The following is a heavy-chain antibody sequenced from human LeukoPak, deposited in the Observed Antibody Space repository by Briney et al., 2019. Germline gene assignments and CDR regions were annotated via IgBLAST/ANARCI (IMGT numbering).Heavy chain of an antibody. V-gene: IGHV3-23*01. CDR2: ISGGGFST. D-gene: IGHD2/OR15-2a*01. CDR1: GFTFSNYA. Sequence: GGSLRLSCAASGFTFSNYAMTWVRQAPGKGLEWVSGISGGGFSTYYADSVKGRFTISRDNSKNTLYLQMSSLRAEDTAVYYCVKDSRPVRGRKEFDYWGQGTLVTVSS. J-gene: IGHJ4*02. CDR3: VKDSRPVRGRKEFDY.